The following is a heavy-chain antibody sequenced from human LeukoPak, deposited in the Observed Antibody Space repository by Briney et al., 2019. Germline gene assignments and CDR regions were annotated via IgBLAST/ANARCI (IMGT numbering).Heavy chain of an antibody. J-gene: IGHJ6*02. CDR3: ARDKSGMDV. Sequence: GGSLRLSCAASGFTFSSYSMNWVRQAPGKGLEWVAVISYDGSNKYYADSVKGRFTISRDNSKNTLYLQMNSLRAEDTAVYYCARDKSGMDVWGQGTTVTVSS. V-gene: IGHV3-30*03. CDR2: ISYDGSNK. CDR1: GFTFSSYS.